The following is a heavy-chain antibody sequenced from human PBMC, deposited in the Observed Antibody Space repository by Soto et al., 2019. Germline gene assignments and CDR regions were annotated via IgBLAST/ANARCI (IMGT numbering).Heavy chain of an antibody. CDR1: GFTFSVSA. CDR3: STQASDFGREYPQYYMAV. D-gene: IGHD3-3*01. V-gene: IGHV3-73*01. CDR2: IRSRGHNYAT. Sequence: EVQLVESGGGLVKPGGSLTLSCAASGFTFSVSALHWVRHPSGRGLEWVGRIRSRGHNYATAYAASMDGSFTISRDDSKNAAYLPLNSLTTEDTAVYYCSTQASDFGREYPQYYMAVWGKGTTVTVS. J-gene: IGHJ6*03.